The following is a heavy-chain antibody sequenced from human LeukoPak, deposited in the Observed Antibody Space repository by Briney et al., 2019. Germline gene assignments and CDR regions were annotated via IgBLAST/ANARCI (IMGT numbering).Heavy chain of an antibody. D-gene: IGHD2-2*01. CDR2: INHSGST. Sequence: TSETLSLTCAVYGGSLSGYYWSWIRQPPGKGLEWIGEINHSGSTNYNPSLKSRVTISVDTSKNQFSLKLSSVTAADTAVYYCARGGVPAGPYYYYYYGMDVWGQGTTVTVSS. V-gene: IGHV4-34*01. CDR1: GGSLSGYY. J-gene: IGHJ6*02. CDR3: ARGGVPAGPYYYYYYGMDV.